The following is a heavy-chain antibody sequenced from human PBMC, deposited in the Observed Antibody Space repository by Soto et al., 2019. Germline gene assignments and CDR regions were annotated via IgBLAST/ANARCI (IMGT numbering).Heavy chain of an antibody. V-gene: IGHV1-3*01. J-gene: IGHJ5*02. D-gene: IGHD4-17*01. Sequence: QVQLVQSGAEVKKPGASVKVSCKASGYTFASYAMHWVRQAPGQRLEWMGWIDAGNGNTKYSQRFQDRVTITRDTSASTAYMELSSLRSEDTAVYYCARDGWVTTYRFDPWGQGTLVTVS. CDR3: ARDGWVTTYRFDP. CDR2: IDAGNGNT. CDR1: GYTFASYA.